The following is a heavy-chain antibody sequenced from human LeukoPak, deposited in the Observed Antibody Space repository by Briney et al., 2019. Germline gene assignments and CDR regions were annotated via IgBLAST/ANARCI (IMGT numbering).Heavy chain of an antibody. CDR3: ARDPEGYYYDSSGLDY. CDR2: ISSSSSTI. Sequence: PGGSLRLSCAASGLTFSSYSMNWVRQAPGKGLEWVSYISSSSSTIYYADSVKGRFTISRDNAKNSLYLQMNSLRDEDTAVYYCARDPEGYYYDSSGLDYWGQGTLVTVSS. D-gene: IGHD3-22*01. V-gene: IGHV3-48*02. CDR1: GLTFSSYS. J-gene: IGHJ4*02.